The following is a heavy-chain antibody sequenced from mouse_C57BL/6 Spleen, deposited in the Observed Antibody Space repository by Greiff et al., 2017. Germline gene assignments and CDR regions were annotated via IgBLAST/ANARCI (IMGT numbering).Heavy chain of an antibody. Sequence: VQLQQSGTELVKPGASVKLSCKASGYTFTSYWMHWVKQRPGRGLEWIGNINPSNGGTNYNEKFKSKATLTVDKSSSTAYMQLSSLTSEDSAVYYCARSGVRGEVDYWGQGTTLTVSS. CDR3: ARSGVRGEVDY. D-gene: IGHD2-14*01. J-gene: IGHJ2*01. CDR1: GYTFTSYW. V-gene: IGHV1-53*01. CDR2: INPSNGGT.